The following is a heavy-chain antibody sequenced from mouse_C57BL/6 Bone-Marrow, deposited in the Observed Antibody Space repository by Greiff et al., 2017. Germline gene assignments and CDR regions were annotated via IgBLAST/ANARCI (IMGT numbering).Heavy chain of an antibody. CDR3: ARPFITTVTMDY. CDR1: GYTFTSYW. CDR2: IDPSDSYT. D-gene: IGHD1-1*01. Sequence: QVQLQQPGAELVKPGASVKLSCKASGYTFTSYWMQWVKQRPGQGLEWIGEIDPSDSYTNYNQKFKGKATLTVDTSSSTAYMQLSSLTSEDSAVYYCARPFITTVTMDYWCQGTSVTVSS. V-gene: IGHV1-50*01. J-gene: IGHJ4*01.